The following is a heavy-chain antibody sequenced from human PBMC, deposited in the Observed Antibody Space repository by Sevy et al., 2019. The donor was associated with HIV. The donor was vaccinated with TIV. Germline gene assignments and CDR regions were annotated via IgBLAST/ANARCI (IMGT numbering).Heavy chain of an antibody. CDR2: ISYDGSKK. D-gene: IGHD1-26*01. V-gene: IGHV3-30-3*01. CDR1: GFTFSSYA. Sequence: GGSLRLSCAASGFTFSSYAMHWVRQAPGKGLEWVAVISYDGSKKYYADSVRGRFTISRDNSKITLYLQMNSLGAEDTAGYYCARDRASGSYSPGRGYYYYYGMDVWGQGTTVTVSS. CDR3: ARDRASGSYSPGRGYYYYYGMDV. J-gene: IGHJ6*02.